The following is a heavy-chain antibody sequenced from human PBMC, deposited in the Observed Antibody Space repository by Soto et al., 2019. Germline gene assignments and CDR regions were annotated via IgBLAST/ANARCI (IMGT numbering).Heavy chain of an antibody. CDR1: GGSISSGGYS. CDR3: ARDQLEGNWFDP. V-gene: IGHV4-30-2*01. Sequence: QLQLQESGSGLVRPSQTLSLTCAVSGGSISSGGYSWNWIRQPQGKGLEWIGYIYYSGSTLYNPSLKSRVTISVDKSKNQFSLKLSSVTAADTAVYYCARDQLEGNWFDPWGQGTLVTVSS. D-gene: IGHD1-1*01. J-gene: IGHJ5*02. CDR2: IYYSGST.